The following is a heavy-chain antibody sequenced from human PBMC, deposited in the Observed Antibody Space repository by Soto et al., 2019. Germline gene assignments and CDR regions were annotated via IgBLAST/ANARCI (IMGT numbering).Heavy chain of an antibody. CDR2: ISGSGDST. J-gene: IGHJ4*02. CDR3: AKRKGAAMATGLFDY. Sequence: EVQLLESGGGLVQPGGSLRLSCAASGFTFSSYAMSWVRQAPGKGLEWVSAISGSGDSTYYADSVKGRFTISRDNSKNTLYLQMNSLRAEDTAVYYCAKRKGAAMATGLFDYWGQGTLVTVSS. CDR1: GFTFSSYA. D-gene: IGHD5-18*01. V-gene: IGHV3-23*01.